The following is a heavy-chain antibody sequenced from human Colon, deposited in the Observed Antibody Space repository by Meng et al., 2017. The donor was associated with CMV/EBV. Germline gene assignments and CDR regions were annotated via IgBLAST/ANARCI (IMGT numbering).Heavy chain of an antibody. J-gene: IGHJ5*02. CDR3: ARDGGGGLVPTVMSGFDP. CDR2: ISGYNGHT. V-gene: IGHV1-18*04. CDR1: YTFTNYR. Sequence: YTFTNYRINWVRQAPGQGLEWMGWISGYNGHTNYAQRFQDRVTMTMDSPTNTVYMELRRLKSDDTGVYYCARDGGGGLVPTVMSGFDPWGQGTLVTVSS. D-gene: IGHD1-26*01.